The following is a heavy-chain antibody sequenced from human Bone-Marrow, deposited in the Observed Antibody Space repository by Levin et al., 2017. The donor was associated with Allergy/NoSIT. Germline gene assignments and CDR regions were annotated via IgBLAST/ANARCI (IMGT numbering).Heavy chain of an antibody. D-gene: IGHD6-13*01. CDR2: ISAYSGKR. V-gene: IGHV1-18*01. CDR1: GYTFSSYS. J-gene: IGHJ4*02. Sequence: AASVKVSCKASGYTFSSYSIGWVRQAPGQGLEWMGWISAYSGKRHSAQKFQGRVSMTSERSTMTAYMELRSLQSDDTAVYYCARVISSRIYPLQVDYWGQGSLVTVSS. CDR3: ARVISSRIYPLQVDY.